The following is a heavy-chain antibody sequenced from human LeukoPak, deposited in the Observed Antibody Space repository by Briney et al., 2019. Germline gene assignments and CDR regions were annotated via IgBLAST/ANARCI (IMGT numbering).Heavy chain of an antibody. Sequence: SETLSLTCTVSGGSISSYYWSWIRQPPGKGLEWIGYIYYSGSTNYNPSLKSRVTISVDTSKNQFSLKLSSVTAADTAVYYCARVIAAGAFDIWGQGTMVTVS. D-gene: IGHD6-13*01. CDR2: IYYSGST. V-gene: IGHV4-59*01. J-gene: IGHJ3*02. CDR3: ARVIAAGAFDI. CDR1: GGSISSYY.